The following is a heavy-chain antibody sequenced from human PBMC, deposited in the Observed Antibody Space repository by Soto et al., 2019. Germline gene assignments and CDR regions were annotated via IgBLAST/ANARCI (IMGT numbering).Heavy chain of an antibody. Sequence: GGSLRLSCAASGFTFSSYDMHWVRQATGKGLEWVSAIGTAGDPYYPGSVKGRFTISRENAKNSLYLQMNSLRVGDTAVYYCARTERDFCGLDVWGQGTTVTVSS. V-gene: IGHV3-13*05. CDR1: GFTFSSYD. J-gene: IGHJ6*02. CDR2: IGTAGDP. CDR3: ARTERDFCGLDV.